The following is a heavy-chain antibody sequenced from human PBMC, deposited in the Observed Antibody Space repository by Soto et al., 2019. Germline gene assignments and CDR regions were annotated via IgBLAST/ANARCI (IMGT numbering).Heavy chain of an antibody. D-gene: IGHD3-16*01. CDR3: ERDMNEVADDVGRVDY. Sequence: PGGSLRLSCAASGFTFSSYAMHWVRHAPCKGLEWVAVISYDGSNKYYADSVKGRFTISRDNSKNTLYLQMNSLRAEDTAVYYCERDMNEVADDVGRVDYWGNGTPATVYS. J-gene: IGHJ4*01. V-gene: IGHV3-30-3*01. CDR2: ISYDGSNK. CDR1: GFTFSSYA.